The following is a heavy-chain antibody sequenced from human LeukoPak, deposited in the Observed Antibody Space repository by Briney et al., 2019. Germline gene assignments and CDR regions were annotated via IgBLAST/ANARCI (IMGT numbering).Heavy chain of an antibody. CDR1: GGSISSSNW. D-gene: IGHD3-10*01. CDR2: IYHSGST. J-gene: IGHJ6*04. CDR3: ARENLGRYYYCGMDV. Sequence: TSETLSLTCAVSGGSISSSNWWSWVRQPPGKGLEWIGEIYHSGSTNYNPSLKSRVTISVDKSKNQFSLKLSSVTAADTAVYYCARENLGRYYYCGMDVWGKGTTVTVSS. V-gene: IGHV4-4*02.